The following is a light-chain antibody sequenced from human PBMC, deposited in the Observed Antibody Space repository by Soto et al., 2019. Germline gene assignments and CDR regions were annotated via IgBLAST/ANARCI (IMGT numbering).Light chain of an antibody. CDR1: SSDIGAYNY. J-gene: IGLJ1*01. CDR3: SSYTSSNTAYV. V-gene: IGLV2-14*01. CDR2: DVS. Sequence: QSALTQSASVSGSPGQSITISCTGTSSDIGAYNYVSWYQQHPGKVPKVMIHDVSNRPSGVSSRFSGSKSGNTASLTISGLQAEDEADYYCSSYTSSNTAYVFGTGTQLTVL.